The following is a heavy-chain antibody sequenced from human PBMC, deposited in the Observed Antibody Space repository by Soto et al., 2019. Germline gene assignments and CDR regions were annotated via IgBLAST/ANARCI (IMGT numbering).Heavy chain of an antibody. CDR1: SGSISVTNVF. CDR3: ARITGRNLDY. D-gene: IGHD1-20*01. Sequence: ETLSLTCTVSSGSISVTNVFWGWVRQPPGKGLEWIGNIDYSGTAYFSPSLATRVTFHVDTSKNQFSLTLYSVTAADTAVNYCARITGRNLDYWGQGILVTVSS. CDR2: IDYSGTA. V-gene: IGHV4-39*01. J-gene: IGHJ4*02.